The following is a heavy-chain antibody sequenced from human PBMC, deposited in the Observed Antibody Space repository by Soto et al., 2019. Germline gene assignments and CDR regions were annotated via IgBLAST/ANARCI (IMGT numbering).Heavy chain of an antibody. J-gene: IGHJ5*02. D-gene: IGHD4-4*01. V-gene: IGHV4-34*01. CDR3: ARGDSNSDNWFDP. CDR1: GGSFSGYY. CDR2: INHSGST. Sequence: SETLSLTCAVYGGSFSGYYWSWIRQPPGKGLEWIGEINHSGSTNYNPSLKSRVTISVDTSKNQFSLKLSSVTAADTAVYYCARGDSNSDNWFDPWGQGTLVTVS.